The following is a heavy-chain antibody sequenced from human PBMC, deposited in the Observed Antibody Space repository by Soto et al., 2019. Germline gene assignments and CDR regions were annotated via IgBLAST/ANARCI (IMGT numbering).Heavy chain of an antibody. CDR1: GYTFTSYG. V-gene: IGHV1-18*04. CDR2: ISAYNGNT. CDR3: ARVFAITTVRGVPRNWFDP. Sequence: GASVKVSCKASGYTFTSYGISWVRQAPGQGLEWMGWISAYNGNTNYAQKLQGRVTMTTDTSTSTAYMELRSLRSDDTAVYYCARVFAITTVRGVPRNWFDPWGQGTLVTVSS. D-gene: IGHD3-10*01. J-gene: IGHJ5*02.